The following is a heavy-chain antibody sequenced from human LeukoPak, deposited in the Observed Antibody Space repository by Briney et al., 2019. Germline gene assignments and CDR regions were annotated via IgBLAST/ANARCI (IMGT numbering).Heavy chain of an antibody. CDR1: GYTFTSYA. V-gene: IGHV1-69*04. CDR3: ARVAAYTAVDY. D-gene: IGHD5-18*01. CDR2: IIPILGIA. Sequence: SVKVSCKASGYTFTSYAISWVRQAPGQGLEWMGRIIPILGIANYAQKFQGRVTITADKSTSTAYMELSSLRSEDTAVYYCARVAAYTAVDYWGQGTLVTVSS. J-gene: IGHJ4*02.